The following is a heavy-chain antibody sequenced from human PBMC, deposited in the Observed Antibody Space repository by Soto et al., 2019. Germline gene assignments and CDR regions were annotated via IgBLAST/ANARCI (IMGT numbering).Heavy chain of an antibody. CDR2: IYDSGST. J-gene: IGHJ4*02. CDR3: ARDAAEYYFDY. D-gene: IGHD6-25*01. V-gene: IGHV4-31*03. Sequence: QVQLKESGPGLVKPSQTLSLTCTVSGGSISSGGQYWSWIRQHPGKGLEWIGYIYDSGSTYYNPSLRSRVTILVDTSKKQFSLKLRSVTAADTAVYYCARDAAEYYFDYWGQGTLVTVSS. CDR1: GGSISSGGQY.